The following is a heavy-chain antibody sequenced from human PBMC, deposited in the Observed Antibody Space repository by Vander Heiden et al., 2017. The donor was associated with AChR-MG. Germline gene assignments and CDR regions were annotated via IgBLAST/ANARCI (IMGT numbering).Heavy chain of an antibody. Sequence: EVQLVQSGAEVKKPGASLKISCKGSGYSFTSSWIGWVRQMPGEGLEWMGIIYPGDSDTRYSPSFQGQATISADKSISTAYLQWSSLKASDTAMYYCARQYDYGHNWFDPWGQGTLVTVSS. CDR2: IYPGDSDT. CDR3: ARQYDYGHNWFDP. J-gene: IGHJ5*02. V-gene: IGHV5-51*01. D-gene: IGHD4-17*01. CDR1: GYSFTSSW.